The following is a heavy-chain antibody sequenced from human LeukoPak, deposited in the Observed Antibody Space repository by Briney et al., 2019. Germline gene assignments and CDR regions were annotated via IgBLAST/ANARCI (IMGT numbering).Heavy chain of an antibody. Sequence: GGSLRLAWAASGFTFSSYSMNWVRQAPGKGLEWVSSMSSSSSYIYYADSVKGRLTISRDNAKNSLYLQMNSLRAEATAVYYCARVGSGWYNYYYGMDVWGQGTTVTVSS. CDR3: ARVGSGWYNYYYGMDV. D-gene: IGHD6-19*01. J-gene: IGHJ6*02. V-gene: IGHV3-21*01. CDR2: MSSSSSYI. CDR1: GFTFSSYS.